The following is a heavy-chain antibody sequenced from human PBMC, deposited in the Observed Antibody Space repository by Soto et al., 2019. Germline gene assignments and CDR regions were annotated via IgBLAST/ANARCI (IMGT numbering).Heavy chain of an antibody. CDR2: IYYSGST. D-gene: IGHD3-16*01. V-gene: IGHV4-39*01. J-gene: IGHJ5*02. CDR1: GGSISSSSYY. CDR3: ASTRDVWFDP. Sequence: SETLSLTCTVSGGSISSSSYYWVLIRQPPGKGLEWIGSIYYSGSTYYNPSLKSRVTISVDTSKNQFSLKLSSVTAADTAVYYCASTRDVWFDPWGQGILVTV.